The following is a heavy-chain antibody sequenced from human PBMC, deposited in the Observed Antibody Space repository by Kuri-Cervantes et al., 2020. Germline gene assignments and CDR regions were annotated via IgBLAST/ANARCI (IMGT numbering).Heavy chain of an antibody. V-gene: IGHV4-39*01. D-gene: IGHD3-22*01. J-gene: IGHJ4*02. CDR2: IYYSGST. CDR1: GGSFSGYY. CDR3: ARQVYYYDSSGHTEYYFDY. Sequence: SETLSLTCAVYGGSFSGYYWGWIRQPPGKGLEWIGSIYYSGSTYYNPSLKSRVTISVDTSKNQFSLKLSSVTAADTAVYYCARQVYYYDSSGHTEYYFDYWGQGTLVTVSS.